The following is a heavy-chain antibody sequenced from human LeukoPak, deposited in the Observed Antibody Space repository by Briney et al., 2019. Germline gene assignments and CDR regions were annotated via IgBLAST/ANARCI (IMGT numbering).Heavy chain of an antibody. V-gene: IGHV3-53*01. D-gene: IGHD3-22*01. Sequence: GGSLRLSCAASGFTVSSNYMTWVRQAPGKGLEWVSVIHKSAITYYADSVKGRFTISRDNAKNSLYLQMNSLRAEDTAVYYCARDPFQGGYYPDYWGQGTLVTVSS. J-gene: IGHJ4*02. CDR2: IHKSAIT. CDR1: GFTVSSNY. CDR3: ARDPFQGGYYPDY.